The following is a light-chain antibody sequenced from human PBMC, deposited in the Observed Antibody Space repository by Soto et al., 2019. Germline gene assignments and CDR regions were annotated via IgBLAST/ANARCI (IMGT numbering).Light chain of an antibody. Sequence: DIQLTQSPSFLSASVGDRVTITCRASQGISSYLAWYQQKPGKAPQLLIYAASSLQSGVPSRFSGSGSGTEFTLTISSLQPEDFATSYCLDLNSRPWTFGQGTKVEIK. CDR2: AAS. CDR3: LDLNSRPWT. V-gene: IGKV1-9*01. J-gene: IGKJ1*01. CDR1: QGISSY.